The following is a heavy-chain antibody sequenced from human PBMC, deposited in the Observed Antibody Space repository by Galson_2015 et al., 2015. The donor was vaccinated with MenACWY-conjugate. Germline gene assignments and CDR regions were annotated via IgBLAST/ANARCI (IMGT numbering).Heavy chain of an antibody. CDR2: ISHDGNNK. V-gene: IGHV3-30*04. D-gene: IGHD2-21*02. CDR3: AWDCGGDCHFEYFQH. Sequence: SLRLSCAASGFTFSGYPMHWVRQAPGKGLEWVALISHDGNNKYYADSVKGRFTISRDNSKNTLYLQMSSLRPEDTAVYYCAWDCGGDCHFEYFQHWGQGTLVTVSS. CDR1: GFTFSGYP. J-gene: IGHJ1*01.